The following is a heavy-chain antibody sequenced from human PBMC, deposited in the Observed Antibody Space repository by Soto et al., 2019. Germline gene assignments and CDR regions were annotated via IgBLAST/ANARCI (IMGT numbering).Heavy chain of an antibody. D-gene: IGHD3-10*01. CDR3: ARQDGSGIYYFDY. Sequence: GEALKISGKGSGDSFCIYWIAWVRHMPGKGLEWMGTIYPGDSDTRYSPSFQGQVTISADKSINTAYLQWSSLKASDTAMYYCARQDGSGIYYFDYWGHGTLVTVSS. J-gene: IGHJ4*01. CDR1: GDSFCIYW. CDR2: IYPGDSDT. V-gene: IGHV5-51*01.